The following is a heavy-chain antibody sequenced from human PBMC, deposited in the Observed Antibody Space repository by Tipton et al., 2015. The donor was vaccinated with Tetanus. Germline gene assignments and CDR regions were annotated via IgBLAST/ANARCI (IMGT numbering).Heavy chain of an antibody. CDR2: MNPNSGNT. D-gene: IGHD4-17*01. Sequence: QVQLVQSGAEVKKPGASVKVSCKASGYTFTSYDINCVRQDAGQGLEWMGWMNPNSGNTGYAQKFQGRVTMTRNTSISTAYMELSSLRSEDTAVYYCARAGAYYGVVNYWGQGTLVTVSS. CDR3: ARAGAYYGVVNY. V-gene: IGHV1-8*01. CDR1: GYTFTSYD. J-gene: IGHJ4*02.